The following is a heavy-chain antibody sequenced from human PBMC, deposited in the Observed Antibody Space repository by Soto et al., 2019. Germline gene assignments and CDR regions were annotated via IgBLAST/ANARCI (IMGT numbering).Heavy chain of an antibody. CDR1: LFTFSIYA. Sequence: GGSLRLCCPASLFTFSIYAMSWFRQAPGKGLEWVSAISINGQGIYYADSVRGRFTISRDNSRNTVFLHMDSLRAEDTAVYYCAKDRAYPRDYFHYWGQGTLVTVSS. V-gene: IGHV3-23*01. CDR2: ISINGQGI. J-gene: IGHJ4*02. CDR3: AKDRAYPRDYFHY.